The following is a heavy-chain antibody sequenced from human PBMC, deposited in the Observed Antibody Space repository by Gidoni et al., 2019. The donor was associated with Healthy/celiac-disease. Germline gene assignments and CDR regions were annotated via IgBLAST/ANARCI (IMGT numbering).Heavy chain of an antibody. D-gene: IGHD3-10*01. CDR3: AKVVHGSGSYAFDI. J-gene: IGHJ3*02. V-gene: IGHV3-23*01. CDR1: GFAVSSYA. CDR2: ISSSGGSK. Sequence: EVQLLESGGGLVQHGGSLRLSCAASGFAVSSYAMRWVRQAPGRGLEWGSAISSSGGSKYYADSVKGRFTISRDNSKNTLYLQMNSLRAEDTAVYYCAKVVHGSGSYAFDIWGQGTMVTVSS.